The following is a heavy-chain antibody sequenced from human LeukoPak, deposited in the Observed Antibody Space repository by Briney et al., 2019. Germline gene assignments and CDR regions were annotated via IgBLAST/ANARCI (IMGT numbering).Heavy chain of an antibody. CDR3: ASYDILTGLGFDY. CDR2: IYYSGST. J-gene: IGHJ4*02. D-gene: IGHD3-9*01. V-gene: IGHV4-59*01. CDR1: GGSISSYY. Sequence: SETLSLTCTVSGGSISSYYWSWIRQPPGKGLEWIGYIYYSGSTNYNPSLKSRVTISVDTSKNQFSLKLSSVTAADTAVYYCASYDILTGLGFDYWGQGTLVTVSS.